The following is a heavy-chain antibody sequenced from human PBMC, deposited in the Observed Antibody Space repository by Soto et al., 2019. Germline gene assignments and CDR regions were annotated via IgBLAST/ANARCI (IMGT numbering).Heavy chain of an antibody. Sequence: QVQLVQSGAEVKKPGASVKVSCKASGYTFTSYTMHWVRQAPGQRLEWMGWMNGGHGNTKYSQKFQGRVTITRDTSASTADMELSSLRYEDTAVYYCARDFSWFGELIASDDRGQGTMDTVSS. D-gene: IGHD3-10*01. CDR1: GYTFTSYT. V-gene: IGHV1-3*01. CDR2: MNGGHGNT. CDR3: ARDFSWFGELIASDD. J-gene: IGHJ4*02.